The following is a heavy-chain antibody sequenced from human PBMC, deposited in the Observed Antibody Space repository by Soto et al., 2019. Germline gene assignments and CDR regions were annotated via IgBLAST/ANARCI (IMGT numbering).Heavy chain of an antibody. CDR2: ISGSGGST. D-gene: IGHD6-13*01. V-gene: IGHV3-23*01. J-gene: IGHJ4*02. CDR1: GFTFSSYA. Sequence: EVQLLESGGGLVQPGGSLRLSCAASGFTFSSYAMSWVRQAPGKGLEWVSAISGSGGSTYYADSVKGRFTISRDNSKNTLYLQMDSLGGGDKGIYLRAQVDGIAGSFDYWGPGTLVTVSS. CDR3: AQVDGIAGSFDY.